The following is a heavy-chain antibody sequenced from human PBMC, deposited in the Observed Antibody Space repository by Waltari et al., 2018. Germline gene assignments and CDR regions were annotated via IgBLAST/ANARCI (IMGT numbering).Heavy chain of an antibody. J-gene: IGHJ4*02. CDR2: VRPETTTN. V-gene: IGHV3-30*02. D-gene: IGHD2-15*01. CDR3: ARDPSSGASWYNFDY. Sequence: QVQLVESGGDTVQPGGSLSLSCAASGFKFSDYGIHWVRQAPGKGLEWVAFVRPETTTNLNADFSQGRFSISRDKSKAIVYLQMHSLRPEDTAVYYWARDPSSGASWYNFDYWGQGTLVTVS. CDR1: GFKFSDYG.